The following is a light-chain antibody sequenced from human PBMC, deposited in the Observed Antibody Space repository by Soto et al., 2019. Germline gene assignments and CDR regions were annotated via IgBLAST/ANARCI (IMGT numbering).Light chain of an antibody. J-gene: IGLJ1*01. CDR2: GNT. Sequence: QSVLTQPPSISGAPGQRVTISCTGSSSNIGAGSGVHWYHRLPGTAPKLLIYGNTNRPSGVPDRFSGSKSGTSASLAITGLQTEDEGDYYCQTYDSSLSGLYVFGTGTKVTVL. CDR1: SSNIGAGSG. CDR3: QTYDSSLSGLYV. V-gene: IGLV1-40*01.